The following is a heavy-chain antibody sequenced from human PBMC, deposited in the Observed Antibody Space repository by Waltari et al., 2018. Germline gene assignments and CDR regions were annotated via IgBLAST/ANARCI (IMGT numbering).Heavy chain of an antibody. V-gene: IGHV3-72*01. J-gene: IGHJ6*03. D-gene: IGHD6-19*01. Sequence: VQLVESGGGVVQPGRSLRLSCAASGFTFSSYGMHWVRQAPGKGLEWVGRARNKANSHTTEYAASVKGRFTISRDDSRNSLFLQMNSLKTEDTAVYYCGRTIAVAGRYDMDVWGKGTTVTVSS. CDR3: GRTIAVAGRYDMDV. CDR1: GFTFSSYG. CDR2: ARNKANSHTT.